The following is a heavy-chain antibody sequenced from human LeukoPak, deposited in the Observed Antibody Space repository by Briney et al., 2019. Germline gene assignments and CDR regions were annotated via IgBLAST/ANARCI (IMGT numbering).Heavy chain of an antibody. CDR2: IYSGGST. CDR1: GFTVSSNY. CDR3: AKEYIAAPSFDY. J-gene: IGHJ4*02. V-gene: IGHV3-53*01. Sequence: GGSLRLSCAASGFTVSSNYMSWVRQAPGKGLEWVSVIYSGGSTYYADSVKGRFTISRDNSKNTLYLQMNSLRAEDTAVYYCAKEYIAAPSFDYWGQGTLVTVSS. D-gene: IGHD6-6*01.